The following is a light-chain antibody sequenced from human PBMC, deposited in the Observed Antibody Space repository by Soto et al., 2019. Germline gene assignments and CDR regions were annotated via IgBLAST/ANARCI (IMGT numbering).Light chain of an antibody. Sequence: EIVLTQSPGILSLSPVARATLSCRASQTVAYTSLAWYQQRPGQAPRLLIYGTSTRANGTPDRFIGSGSGTAFTLTISRLEPEDFAVYYCKQYVKTPRKFGQGTKVE. J-gene: IGKJ1*01. CDR3: KQYVKTPRK. V-gene: IGKV3-20*01. CDR2: GTS. CDR1: QTVAYTS.